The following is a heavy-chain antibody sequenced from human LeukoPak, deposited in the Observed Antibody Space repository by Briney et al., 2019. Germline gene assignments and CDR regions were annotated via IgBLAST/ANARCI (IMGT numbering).Heavy chain of an antibody. CDR3: ARRFRN. J-gene: IGHJ4*02. V-gene: IGHV3-48*03. Sequence: GGSLRLSCVGSGLSVIDEMNWVRQAPGKGLEWVSHINADATTKTYADSVKGRFSISRDGAKNSLYLQMNNLRVGDTATYYCARRFRNWGQGILVTVSS. CDR1: GLSVIDE. CDR2: INADATTK.